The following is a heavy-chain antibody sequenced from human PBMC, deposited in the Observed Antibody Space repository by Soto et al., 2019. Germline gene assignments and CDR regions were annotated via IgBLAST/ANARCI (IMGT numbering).Heavy chain of an antibody. Sequence: GGSLRLSCAASGFHFSTHWMTWVRQGPGKGLEWVADIKEDGSGTYCVDSVKGRFTISRDNAQNTLYLQVNSLRAEDTAVYYCAKDLGSSWYLGFDYWGQGTLVTVSS. CDR2: IKEDGSGT. CDR1: GFHFSTHW. J-gene: IGHJ4*02. CDR3: AKDLGSSWYLGFDY. D-gene: IGHD6-13*01. V-gene: IGHV3-7*03.